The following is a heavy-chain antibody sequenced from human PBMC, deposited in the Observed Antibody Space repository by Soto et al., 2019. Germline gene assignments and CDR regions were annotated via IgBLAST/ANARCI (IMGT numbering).Heavy chain of an antibody. J-gene: IGHJ6*02. V-gene: IGHV4-61*01. CDR3: ARDDTYYDFWSGYYPRGYYGMDV. CDR1: GGSVSSGSYY. CDR2: IYYSGST. D-gene: IGHD3-3*01. Sequence: RSLTCTVSGGSVSSGSYYWSWIRQPPGRGLEWIGYIYYSGSTNYKPSLKSRVTISVDTSKNQFSLKLSSVTAADTAVYYCARDDTYYDFWSGYYPRGYYGMDVWGQGTTVTVSS.